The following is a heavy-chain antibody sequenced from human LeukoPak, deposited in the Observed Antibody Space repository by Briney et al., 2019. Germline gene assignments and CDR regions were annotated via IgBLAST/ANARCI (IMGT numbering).Heavy chain of an antibody. CDR2: ISSSGSTI. CDR1: GFTFSDYY. V-gene: IGHV3-11*01. Sequence: GGSLRLSCAASGFTFSDYYMSWIRKAPGKGLEWVSYISSSGSTIYYADSVKGRFTISRDNAKNSLYLQMNSLRAEDTAVYCCARSIGENYYFDYWGQGTLVTVSS. D-gene: IGHD2-15*01. CDR3: ARSIGENYYFDY. J-gene: IGHJ4*02.